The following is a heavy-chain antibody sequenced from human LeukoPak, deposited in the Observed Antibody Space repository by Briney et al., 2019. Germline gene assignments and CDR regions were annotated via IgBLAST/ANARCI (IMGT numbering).Heavy chain of an antibody. D-gene: IGHD2-2*01. Sequence: GGSLRLSCAASGFTFSYYGIHWVRQAPGKGLEWVAVIWYDGSNKYYADSVKGRFTISRDNSKNTLYLQMNSLRVEDTAVYYCARGRGCSSLSCYPDYWGQGTLVTVSS. CDR2: IWYDGSNK. CDR1: GFTFSYYG. J-gene: IGHJ4*02. CDR3: ARGRGCSSLSCYPDY. V-gene: IGHV3-33*01.